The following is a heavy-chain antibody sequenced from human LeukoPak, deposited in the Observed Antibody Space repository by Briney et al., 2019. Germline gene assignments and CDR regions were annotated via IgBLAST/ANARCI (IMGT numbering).Heavy chain of an antibody. Sequence: PGGSLRLSCAASGFTFSSYWMSWVRQSPGKGLEWVANIKPDGSEKYFMDSVKGRFTISRDNAKNALYLEMNSLRAEDTAEYFCARERMYSGSGSTYPYYDYWGQGTPVTVSS. V-gene: IGHV3-7*01. CDR2: IKPDGSEK. CDR3: ARERMYSGSGSTYPYYDY. J-gene: IGHJ4*02. D-gene: IGHD3-10*01. CDR1: GFTFSSYW.